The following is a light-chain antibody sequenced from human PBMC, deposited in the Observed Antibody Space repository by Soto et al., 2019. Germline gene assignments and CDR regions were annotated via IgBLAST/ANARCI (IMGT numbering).Light chain of an antibody. J-gene: IGKJ1*01. CDR2: WAS. Sequence: DIVMTQSPDSLAVSLGERATINCKSSQSVLYSSNNKNYLAWYQQKPGQPPKLLIYWASTRESGVPDRFSVSGSGTDLTLTISSLQAEDVAVYYCQQYYSTPDRRTFGQGTKVEIK. CDR3: QQYYSTPDRRT. V-gene: IGKV4-1*01. CDR1: QSVLYSSNNKNY.